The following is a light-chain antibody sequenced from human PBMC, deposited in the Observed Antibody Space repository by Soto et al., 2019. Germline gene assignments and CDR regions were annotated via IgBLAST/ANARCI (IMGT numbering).Light chain of an antibody. CDR3: QQYGSSGT. CDR1: QSVSNN. J-gene: IGKJ1*01. Sequence: EMVLTQSPATLSASPGERATLSCRVSQSVSNNLAWYQQKSGQAPRLLIYGASTRATGIPATFSGSGSGTEFTLTISRLEPEDFAVYYCQQYGSSGTFGQGTKVDI. CDR2: GAS. V-gene: IGKV3-15*01.